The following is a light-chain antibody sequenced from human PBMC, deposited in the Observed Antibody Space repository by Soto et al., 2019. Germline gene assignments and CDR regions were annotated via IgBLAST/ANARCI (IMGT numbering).Light chain of an antibody. CDR3: LQTYTTLKWT. CDR1: QTISNY. V-gene: IGKV1-39*01. Sequence: DIKMTQSPSSLSASVGDRVTITCRASQTISNYLQWYQQKSGQAPKLLVYAASILHSGVPSRFSGSASGGDFALSIDSLQPEDFATYYCLQTYTTLKWTVGHGTKVDIK. CDR2: AAS. J-gene: IGKJ1*01.